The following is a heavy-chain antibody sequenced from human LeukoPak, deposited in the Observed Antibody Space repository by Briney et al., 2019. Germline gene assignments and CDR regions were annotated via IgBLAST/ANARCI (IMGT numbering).Heavy chain of an antibody. CDR1: GFTFSTYW. D-gene: IGHD2-21*01. J-gene: IGHJ4*02. CDR3: ARGNGGDWTKYYFDY. V-gene: IGHV3-7*03. CDR2: VRQDGRET. Sequence: GGSLRLSCAGSGFTFSTYWMTWVRQAPGKGLEWVSNVRQDGRETFYVDSVKGRFTISRDNSKNTLDLHVNSLRVEDTAVYYCARGNGGDWTKYYFDYWGQGTLVTVSS.